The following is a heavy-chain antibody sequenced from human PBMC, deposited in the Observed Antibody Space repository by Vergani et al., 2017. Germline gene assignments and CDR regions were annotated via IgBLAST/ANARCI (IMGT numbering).Heavy chain of an antibody. CDR3: AKVYGSTSCPYGGGAFNV. D-gene: IGHD2-2*01. Sequence: QLLESGGGLIQPGGSLRLSCAASGFTFNSYAMTWVRQAPGKGLEWVSGINNKGGSTHYADSVKGRFTISRDNSKNTLYLQMTDLRAEDTATYYCAKVYGSTSCPYGGGAFNVWGHGTMVTVSS. J-gene: IGHJ3*01. V-gene: IGHV3-23*01. CDR1: GFTFNSYA. CDR2: INNKGGST.